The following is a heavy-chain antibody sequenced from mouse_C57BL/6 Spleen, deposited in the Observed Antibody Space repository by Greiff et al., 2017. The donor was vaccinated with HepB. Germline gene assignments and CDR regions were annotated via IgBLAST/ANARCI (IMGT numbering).Heavy chain of an antibody. Sequence: EVQLQQSVAELVRPGASVKLSCTASGFNIKNTYMHWVKQRPEQGLEWIGRIDPANGNTKYAPKFQGKATITADTSSNTAYLQLSSLTSEDTAIYYCARGRVYGNYGANYYAMDYWGQGTSVTVSS. CDR1: GFNIKNTY. CDR3: ARGRVYGNYGANYYAMDY. CDR2: IDPANGNT. J-gene: IGHJ4*01. V-gene: IGHV14-3*01. D-gene: IGHD2-1*01.